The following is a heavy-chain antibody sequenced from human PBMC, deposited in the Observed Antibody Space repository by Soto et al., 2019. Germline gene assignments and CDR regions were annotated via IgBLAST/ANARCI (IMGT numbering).Heavy chain of an antibody. CDR2: MNPNSGNT. J-gene: IGHJ4*02. CDR1: GYTFTSYD. Sequence: QVQLVQSGAEVKKPGASVKVSCKASGYTFTSYDINWVRQATGQGLEWMGWMNPNSGNTGYAQKFQGRVTMTRNTSISTGYMELSSLRSEDTAVYYCARGRTVAGTSGLGYWGQGTLVTVSS. D-gene: IGHD6-19*01. CDR3: ARGRTVAGTSGLGY. V-gene: IGHV1-8*01.